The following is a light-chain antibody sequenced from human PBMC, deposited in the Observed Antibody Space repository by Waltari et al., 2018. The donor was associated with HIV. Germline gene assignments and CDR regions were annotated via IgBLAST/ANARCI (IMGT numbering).Light chain of an antibody. J-gene: IGKJ1*01. CDR1: QSIRIW. Sequence: DVQMTQSPSFVSASVGDRVIITCRASQSIRIWLAWYQQKPGKAPKLLIYAASTLQSGVPSRFSGSGSGTDFTLTISSLQPEDFATYYCQQGNSFPRTFGQGTKVEIK. CDR2: AAS. CDR3: QQGNSFPRT. V-gene: IGKV1-12*01.